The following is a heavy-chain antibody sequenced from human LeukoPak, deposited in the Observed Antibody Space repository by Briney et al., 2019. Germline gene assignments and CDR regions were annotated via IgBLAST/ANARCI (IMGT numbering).Heavy chain of an antibody. D-gene: IGHD4-17*01. CDR2: ISSSGGDR. V-gene: IGHV3-23*01. Sequence: TGGSLRLSCAASGFTFSSYWMSWVRQAPGKGLEWVSAISSSGGDRNYADSVKGRFTISRANSRNTLYLQMNSLRAEDTAVYYCAKARGTDYGDYVIFDYWGQGTLVTVSS. CDR3: AKARGTDYGDYVIFDY. J-gene: IGHJ4*02. CDR1: GFTFSSYW.